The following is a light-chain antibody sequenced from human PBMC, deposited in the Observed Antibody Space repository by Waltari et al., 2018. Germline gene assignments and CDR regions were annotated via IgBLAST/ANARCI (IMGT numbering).Light chain of an antibody. CDR2: AAS. CDR3: QQYHDYPWT. J-gene: IGKJ1*01. CDR1: QGVSTY. V-gene: IGKV1-8*01. Sequence: AIRMTQSPSSLSASIGDRVTISCRASQGVSTYLAWYQQKPGKAPSLLVHAASTLQSGVPARFSGSGTGTDFTLTITGLQSEDFATYYCQQYHDYPWTFGQGTKVDI.